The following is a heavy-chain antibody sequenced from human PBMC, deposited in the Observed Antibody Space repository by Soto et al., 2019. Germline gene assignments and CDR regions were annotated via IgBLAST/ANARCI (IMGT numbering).Heavy chain of an antibody. Sequence: EVQLVESGGGSVQPGGSLRLSCVVSGLTFSNYWMHWVRQAPGKGLVWVSRIANDGISTSYADSVKGRSTISSDNAKNTLYLQMNSLRAEDTAVYYCTTVFDYWGQGTLVTVSS. CDR2: IANDGIST. CDR1: GLTFSNYW. V-gene: IGHV3-74*01. CDR3: TTVFDY. J-gene: IGHJ4*02.